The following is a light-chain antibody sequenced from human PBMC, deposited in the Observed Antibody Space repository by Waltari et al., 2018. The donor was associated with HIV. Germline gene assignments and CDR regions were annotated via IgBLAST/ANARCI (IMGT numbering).Light chain of an antibody. V-gene: IGLV2-14*01. Sequence: QSALTQPASVSGSPGQSITISCTGTSSDIGGYNHVSWYQQHPGKVPKLLLYDATIRPAGVSYRGSGSKSGNTASLTISGLQAEDEADYYCSSYTSSSTYVCGTGTKVTVL. CDR1: SSDIGGYNH. CDR2: DAT. J-gene: IGLJ1*01. CDR3: SSYTSSSTYV.